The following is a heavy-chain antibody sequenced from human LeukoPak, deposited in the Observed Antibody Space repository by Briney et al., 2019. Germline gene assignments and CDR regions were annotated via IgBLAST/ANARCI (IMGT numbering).Heavy chain of an antibody. Sequence: GGSLRPSCAASGFSLSRYWMSWVRQDPGKWLKWVANIGKDGTGNHYVDSVKGRFTISRDNAKNSLYLEMNSLRADDTAVYYCARDLDFYATDYWGQGTLVTVSS. CDR3: ARDLDFYATDY. CDR2: IGKDGTGN. CDR1: GFSLSRYW. D-gene: IGHD2/OR15-2a*01. V-gene: IGHV3-7*01. J-gene: IGHJ4*02.